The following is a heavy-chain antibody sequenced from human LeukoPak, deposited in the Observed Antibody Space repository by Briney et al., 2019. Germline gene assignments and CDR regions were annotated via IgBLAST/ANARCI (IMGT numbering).Heavy chain of an antibody. CDR2: TYYRSKWYN. CDR1: GDSVSTNSAA. D-gene: IGHD3-3*01. V-gene: IGHV6-1*01. J-gene: IGHJ4*02. CDR3: ARDADTNGYYFDY. Sequence: SQTLSLTCAISGDSVSTNSAAWNWIRQSPSRGLEWLGRTYYRSKWYNDYALSVKSRISIEADTSKNQLSLQLKSVTPEDTAAYYCARDADTNGYYFDYWGQGTLVTVSS.